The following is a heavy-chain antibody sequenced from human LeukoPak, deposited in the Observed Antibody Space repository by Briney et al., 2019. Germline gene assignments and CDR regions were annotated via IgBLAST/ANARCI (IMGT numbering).Heavy chain of an antibody. CDR3: ARYSGDSSSWYYDFDY. CDR1: GFTVSSNY. D-gene: IGHD6-13*01. Sequence: PGGSLRLSCAASGFTVSSNYMSWVRQAPGKGLEWVSVIYSGGSTYYADSVKGRFTISRDNSKNTLYLQMNSLRAEDTAVYYCARYSGDSSSWYYDFDYWGQGTLVTVSS. V-gene: IGHV3-53*01. CDR2: IYSGGST. J-gene: IGHJ4*02.